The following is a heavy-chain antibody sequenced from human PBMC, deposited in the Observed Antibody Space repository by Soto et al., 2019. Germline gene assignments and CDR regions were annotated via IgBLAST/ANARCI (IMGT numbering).Heavy chain of an antibody. V-gene: IGHV3-11*06. CDR2: ISSSSSYT. CDR1: GFTFSDYY. CDR3: ARDRGYGSSSLSFDY. J-gene: IGHJ4*02. D-gene: IGHD6-6*01. Sequence: QVQLVESGGGLVKPGGSLRLSCAASGFTFSDYYMSWIRQAPGKGLEWVSYISSSSSYTNYADSVKGRFTISRDNAKNSLYLQMNSLRAEDTAVYYCARDRGYGSSSLSFDYWGQGTLVTVSA.